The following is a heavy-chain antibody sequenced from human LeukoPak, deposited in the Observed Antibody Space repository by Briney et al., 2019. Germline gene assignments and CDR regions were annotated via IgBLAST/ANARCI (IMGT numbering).Heavy chain of an antibody. D-gene: IGHD2-2*01. CDR3: ARGRRREYQLLYNWFGP. CDR1: GYTFTGYY. Sequence: APVKVSCKASGYTFTGYYMHWVRQAPGQGLEWMGWINPNSGGTNYAQKFQGRVTMTRDTSISTAYMELSRLRSDDTAVYYCARGRRREYQLLYNWFGPWGQGTLVTVSS. CDR2: INPNSGGT. J-gene: IGHJ5*02. V-gene: IGHV1-2*02.